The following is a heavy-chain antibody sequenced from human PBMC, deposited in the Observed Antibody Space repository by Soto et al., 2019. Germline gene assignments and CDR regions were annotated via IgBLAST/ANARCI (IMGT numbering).Heavy chain of an antibody. CDR3: ARAPLTVAFDY. Sequence: QLQLQESGPGLVKPSETLSLTCTVSGGSISSSSYYWGWIRQPPGKGLEWIGSIYYSGSTYYNPSLKSRVTISVDTSKNQFSLKLSSVTAADTAVYYCARAPLTVAFDYWGQGTLVTVSS. D-gene: IGHD4-17*01. V-gene: IGHV4-39*01. J-gene: IGHJ4*02. CDR2: IYYSGST. CDR1: GGSISSSSYY.